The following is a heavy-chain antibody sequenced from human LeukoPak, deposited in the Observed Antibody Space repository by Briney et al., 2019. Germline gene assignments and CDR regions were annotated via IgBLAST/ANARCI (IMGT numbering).Heavy chain of an antibody. D-gene: IGHD1-7*01. CDR2: ISGSGGTT. J-gene: IGHJ4*02. Sequence: GGSLRLSCAAFGFTFSSYGMSWVRQAPGKGLEWVSAISGSGGTTYYADSVKGRFTISRDNSKNTLYLQMNSLRAEDTAVYYCAKGPLPRITGTAPFDYWGQGTLVTVSS. CDR3: AKGPLPRITGTAPFDY. V-gene: IGHV3-23*01. CDR1: GFTFSSYG.